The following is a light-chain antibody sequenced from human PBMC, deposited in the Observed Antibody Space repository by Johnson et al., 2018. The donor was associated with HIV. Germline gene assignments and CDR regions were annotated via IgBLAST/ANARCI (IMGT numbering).Light chain of an antibody. Sequence: QSVLTQSPSVSAAPGQKVTISCSGSSSNIGNNDVSWYQQLPGTAPKLLIYENNKRPSGIPDRFSGSKSGTSATLGITGLQTGDEADYYCESWDSSLSTGSYVFGTGTKVTVL. CDR2: ENN. CDR1: SSNIGNND. J-gene: IGLJ1*01. CDR3: ESWDSSLSTGSYV. V-gene: IGLV1-51*02.